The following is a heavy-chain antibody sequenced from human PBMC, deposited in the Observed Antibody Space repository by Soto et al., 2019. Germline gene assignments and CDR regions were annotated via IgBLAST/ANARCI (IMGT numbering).Heavy chain of an antibody. CDR1: GGSISSSSYY. Sequence: SDTLCLTCTVSGGSISSSSYYWGWIRQPPGRGLEWIGSIYYSGSTYYNPSLKSRVTISVDTSKNQFSLKLSSVTAADTAVYYCARVPDYWGQGTLVTVSS. J-gene: IGHJ4*02. CDR3: ARVPDY. V-gene: IGHV4-39*07. CDR2: IYYSGST. D-gene: IGHD2-2*01.